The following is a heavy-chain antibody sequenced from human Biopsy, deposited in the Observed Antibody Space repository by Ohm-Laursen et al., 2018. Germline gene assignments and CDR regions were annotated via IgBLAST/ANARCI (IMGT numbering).Heavy chain of an antibody. CDR2: ISPSGATT. CDR1: GNTFATYH. D-gene: IGHD5-24*01. Sequence: ASVKVSCKASGNTFATYHIHWVRQAPGQGLEWMGAISPSGATTSFSQKFQGRITMTRDTSTGTVYMDLNSLGSEDTAVYYCARAGVGSDGTDSYYYGMDVWGPGTTVTVSS. J-gene: IGHJ6*02. CDR3: ARAGVGSDGTDSYYYGMDV. V-gene: IGHV1-46*01.